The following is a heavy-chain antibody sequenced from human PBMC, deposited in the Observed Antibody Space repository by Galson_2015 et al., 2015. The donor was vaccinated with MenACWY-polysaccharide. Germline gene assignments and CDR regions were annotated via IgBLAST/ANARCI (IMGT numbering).Heavy chain of an antibody. J-gene: IGHJ4*02. D-gene: IGHD2-2*02. CDR3: ARYCSTASCYNYFDY. Sequence: SETLSLTCTVSGASISSSGYYWGWIRQPPGKGLEWIGSIFYSGDTYYNPSLKSRVTISVDTSKNQFSLQLSSVTAADTAVYYCARYCSTASCYNYFDYWGQGTLITVSS. CDR2: IFYSGDT. CDR1: GASISSSGYY. V-gene: IGHV4-39*01.